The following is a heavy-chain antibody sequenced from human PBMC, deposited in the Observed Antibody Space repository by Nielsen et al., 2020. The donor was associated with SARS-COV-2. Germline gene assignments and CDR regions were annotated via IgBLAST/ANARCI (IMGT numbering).Heavy chain of an antibody. CDR3: ATGRSDCVGGSCYSSVGFYYYNGMDV. J-gene: IGHJ6*02. D-gene: IGHD2-15*01. CDR1: GYPFTGYQ. Sequence: ASVKVSCKPSGYPFTGYQIHWVRQAPGQGLEWMGRINPSSGGTIYAEKFRGRVTMTRDTSISTVYMELSSLRSEDSAVYYCATGRSDCVGGSCYSSVGFYYYNGMDVWGQGTTVTVSS. CDR2: INPSSGGT. V-gene: IGHV1-2*06.